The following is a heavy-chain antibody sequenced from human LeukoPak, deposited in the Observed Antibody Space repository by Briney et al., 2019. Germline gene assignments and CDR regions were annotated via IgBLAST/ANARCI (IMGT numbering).Heavy chain of an antibody. J-gene: IGHJ4*02. CDR3: ARGRTAIFDY. V-gene: IGHV4-59*08. CDR2: IYYSGST. D-gene: IGHD2-8*02. CDR1: GGSISSYY. Sequence: SETLSLTCTVSGGSISSYYWSWIRQPPGKGLEWIGYIYYSGSTNYNPSLKSRVTISVDTSKNQFSLKLSSVTAAETAVYYCARGRTAIFDYWGQGTLVTVSS.